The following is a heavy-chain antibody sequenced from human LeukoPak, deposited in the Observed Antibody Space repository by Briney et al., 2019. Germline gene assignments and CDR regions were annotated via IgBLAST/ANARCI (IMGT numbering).Heavy chain of an antibody. V-gene: IGHV3-23*01. CDR1: GFTLSSYA. CDR2: ISGSGGST. J-gene: IGHJ5*02. Sequence: GGSLRLSCAASGFTLSSYAMSWVRQAPGKGLEWVSAISGSGGSTYYADSVKGRFTISRDNSKNTLYLQMNSLRAEDTAVYYCAKRRAARRGNNWFDPWGQGTLVTVSS. D-gene: IGHD6-6*01. CDR3: AKRRAARRGNNWFDP.